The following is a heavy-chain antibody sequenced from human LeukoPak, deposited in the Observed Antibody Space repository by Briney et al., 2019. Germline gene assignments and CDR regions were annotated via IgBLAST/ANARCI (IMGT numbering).Heavy chain of an antibody. V-gene: IGHV3-48*01. J-gene: IGHJ4*02. D-gene: IGHD6-13*01. Sequence: GGSLRLSCAASGFTFSDYSMNWLRQAPGKGLEWLSYITSSGGTTYYADSLRGRFTISRDNAKNSLYLQMNSLRAEDTAIYNCARVRGSSWYLDYWGQGTLVTVSS. CDR2: ITSSGGTT. CDR3: ARVRGSSWYLDY. CDR1: GFTFSDYS.